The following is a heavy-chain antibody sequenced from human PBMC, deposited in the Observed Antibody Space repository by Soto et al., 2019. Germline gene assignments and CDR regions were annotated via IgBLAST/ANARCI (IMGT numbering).Heavy chain of an antibody. Sequence: LRLSCAPSGFTFSSYAMSWVRQAPGKGLEWVSASSGSGGSTYYADSVKGRFTISRDNSKNTLYLQMNSLRAEDTAVYYCAKFRQLVDYYYYGMDVWGQGTTVTVSS. J-gene: IGHJ6*02. CDR1: GFTFSSYA. V-gene: IGHV3-23*01. CDR2: SSGSGGST. CDR3: AKFRQLVDYYYYGMDV. D-gene: IGHD6-6*01.